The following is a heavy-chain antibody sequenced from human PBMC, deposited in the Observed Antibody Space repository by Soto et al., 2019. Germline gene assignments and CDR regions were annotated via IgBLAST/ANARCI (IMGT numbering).Heavy chain of an antibody. CDR2: ISVSGSST. CDR1: GFIFSNYA. V-gene: IGHV3-23*01. Sequence: GGSLRLSCAASGFIFSNYAISWVRQAPGKGLEWVSFISVSGSSTYYADSVKGRFTISRGNSKNTLYLQMNSLRAEDAAVYYCVREASSSGLHLDHWGRGTLVTVSS. CDR3: VREASSSGLHLDH. J-gene: IGHJ4*02. D-gene: IGHD6-6*01.